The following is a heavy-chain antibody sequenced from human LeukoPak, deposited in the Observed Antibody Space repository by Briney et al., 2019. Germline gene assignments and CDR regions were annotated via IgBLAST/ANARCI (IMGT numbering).Heavy chain of an antibody. CDR3: ARNFDYYGSGTYNDW. J-gene: IGHJ4*02. CDR2: IDSTSTYV. Sequence: GGSLRLSCAASGFIFSDYSMNWVRQTPGKRLEWVSSIDSTSTYVYYVDSVKGRFTVSRGNAKRSLYLQMNSLSAEDTAIYYCARNFDYYGSGTYNDWWGQGTLVTVSS. V-gene: IGHV3-21*01. CDR1: GFIFSDYS. D-gene: IGHD3-10*01.